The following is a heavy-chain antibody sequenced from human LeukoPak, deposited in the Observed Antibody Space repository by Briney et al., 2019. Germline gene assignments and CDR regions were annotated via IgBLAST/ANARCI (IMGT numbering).Heavy chain of an antibody. V-gene: IGHV1-69*13. J-gene: IGHJ4*02. Sequence: SVKVSCKASGGTFSSYAISWVRQAPGQGLEWMGGIIPIFGTANYAQKFQGRVTITADESTNTAYMELSSLRSEDTAVYYCARDVSDCSGGSCYSYFDYWGQGSLVTVSS. CDR2: IIPIFGTA. CDR3: ARDVSDCSGGSCYSYFDY. CDR1: GGTFSSYA. D-gene: IGHD2-15*01.